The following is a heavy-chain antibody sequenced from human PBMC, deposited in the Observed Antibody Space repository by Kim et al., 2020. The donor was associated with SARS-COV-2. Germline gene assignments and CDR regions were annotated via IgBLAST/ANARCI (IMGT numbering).Heavy chain of an antibody. J-gene: IGHJ4*02. CDR1: GGSISSSSYY. V-gene: IGHV4-39*01. CDR2: IYYSGST. D-gene: IGHD2-21*01. Sequence: SETLSLTCTVSGGSISSSSYYWGWIRQPPGKGLEWIGSIYYSGSTYYNPSLKSRVTISVDTSKNQFSLKLSSVTAADTAVYYCARRVIIRFIDGCYFDYWGQGTLVTVSS. CDR3: ARRVIIRFIDGCYFDY.